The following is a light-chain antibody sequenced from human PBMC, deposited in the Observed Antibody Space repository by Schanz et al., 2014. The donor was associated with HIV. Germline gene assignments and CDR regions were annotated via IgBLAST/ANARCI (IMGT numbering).Light chain of an antibody. CDR3: QQYKSYWT. Sequence: VVLTQSPGTLSLSPGERVNLSCRASQSVSNNYLAWYQQKPGQAPRLLIYGASSRATGIPDRFSGSGSGTDFSLTISRLEPDDFATYYCQQYKSYWTFGQGTKVEIK. CDR2: GAS. CDR1: QSVSNNY. V-gene: IGKV3-20*01. J-gene: IGKJ1*01.